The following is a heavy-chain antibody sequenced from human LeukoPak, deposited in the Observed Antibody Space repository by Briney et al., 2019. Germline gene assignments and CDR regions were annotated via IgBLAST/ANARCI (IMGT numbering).Heavy chain of an antibody. CDR3: ARISGSSTPYYYMDV. J-gene: IGHJ6*03. CDR2: ISSGSSTI. D-gene: IGHD2-2*01. CDR1: GFTFSSYS. Sequence: PGGSLRLSCAASGFTFSSYSINWVRQAPGKGLEWVSYISSGSSTIYYADSVKGRFTISRDNAKISLYLQMNSLRAEDTAVYYCARISGSSTPYYYMDVWGKGTTVTVSS. V-gene: IGHV3-48*01.